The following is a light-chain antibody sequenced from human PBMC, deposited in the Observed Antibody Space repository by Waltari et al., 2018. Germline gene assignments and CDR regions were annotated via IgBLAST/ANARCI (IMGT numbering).Light chain of an antibody. J-gene: IGLJ2*01. CDR3: QSFENMLSGGVV. Sequence: QSVLTQPPSVSGTPGQRVTISCSGSTSNIGAGHDVHWYQHLPGTAPKLLIYGNNNRPSGVPDRFSGSKSGTSASLAITGLQADDEADYFCQSFENMLSGGVVFGGGTKLAVL. CDR2: GNN. V-gene: IGLV1-40*01. CDR1: TSNIGAGHD.